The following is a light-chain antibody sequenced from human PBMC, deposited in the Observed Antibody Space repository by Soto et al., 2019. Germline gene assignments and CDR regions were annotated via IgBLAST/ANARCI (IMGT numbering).Light chain of an antibody. CDR3: HKYGTSPLT. CDR1: QSVSNNF. V-gene: IGKV3-20*01. CDR2: GAS. Sequence: EIVLTQSSGTLSLSPGEGATLSCRASQSVSNNFLAWYQQKPGQAPRLLIYGASSRAPGIPDRFSGSGSGTDFTLTISRLEHEDFAVYYCHKYGTSPLTFGRGTKVEIK. J-gene: IGKJ4*01.